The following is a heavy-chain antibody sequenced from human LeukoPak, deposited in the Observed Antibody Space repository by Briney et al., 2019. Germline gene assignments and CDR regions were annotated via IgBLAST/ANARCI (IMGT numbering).Heavy chain of an antibody. J-gene: IGHJ6*03. CDR3: ARGGSSWYSPRYYYYYMDV. CDR1: GFTFSDYY. V-gene: IGHV3-11*04. D-gene: IGHD6-13*01. CDR2: ISSGGSTI. Sequence: SGGSLRLSCAASGFTFSDYYMSWIRQAPGKGLEWVSYISSGGSTIYYADSVKGRFTISRDNAKNSLYLQMNSLRAEDTAVYYCARGGSSWYSPRYYYYYMDVWGKGTTVTVSS.